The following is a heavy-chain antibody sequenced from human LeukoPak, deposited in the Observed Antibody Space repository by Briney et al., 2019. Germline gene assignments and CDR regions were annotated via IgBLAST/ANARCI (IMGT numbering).Heavy chain of an antibody. CDR3: ARVGARDDY. J-gene: IGHJ4*02. CDR2: ISSSGSPI. V-gene: IGHV3-48*03. Sequence: SGGSLRLSCAASGFTFSNYEMNWVCQAPGKGLEWVSYISSSGSPINYADSVKGRFTISRDNSKNSLYLQMNSLRVEDTAVYYCARVGARDDYWGQGTLVTVSS. CDR1: GFTFSNYE.